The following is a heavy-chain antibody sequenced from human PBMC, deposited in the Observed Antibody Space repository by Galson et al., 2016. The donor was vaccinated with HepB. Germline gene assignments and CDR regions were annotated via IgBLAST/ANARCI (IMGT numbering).Heavy chain of an antibody. J-gene: IGHJ1*01. CDR3: ARSLRYYDSPFQL. Sequence: TLSLTCTVPGGSINSGNYYWNWIRQHPVRGLEWIGYIFYTGSSHYNPSLESRVSMSVDTSKSQFSLRLTSVSGADTAVYYCARSLRYYDSPFQLWGQGTLVTVSS. V-gene: IGHV4-31*03. CDR1: GGSINSGNYY. CDR2: IFYTGSS. D-gene: IGHD3-16*01.